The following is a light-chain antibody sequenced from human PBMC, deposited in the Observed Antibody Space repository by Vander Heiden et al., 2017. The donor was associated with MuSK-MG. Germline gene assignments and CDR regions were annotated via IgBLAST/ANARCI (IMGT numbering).Light chain of an antibody. CDR1: QSVSSY. CDR2: DSS. Sequence: EVVLTQSPVTLSLSPGERATLSCRASQSVSSYLAWYQQKPGQAPRLLIYDSSTRANGIPDRFSGSGSGSDFTLTISSREPEDFAVYYWQQRSDSLTFGQGTRLEIK. V-gene: IGKV3-11*01. J-gene: IGKJ5*01. CDR3: QQRSDSLT.